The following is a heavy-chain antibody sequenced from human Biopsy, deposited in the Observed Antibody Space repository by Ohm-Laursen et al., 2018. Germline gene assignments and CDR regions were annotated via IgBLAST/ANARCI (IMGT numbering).Heavy chain of an antibody. CDR1: YGSISGHF. D-gene: IGHD3-3*01. Sequence: SETLSLTCSVTYGSISGHFWSWIRQAPGKGLEWIGYVYYNGNTNYSPSLKSRATISLDTSKDRFSLKLTSVTAADTAVYYCARGKSIGDDYWSNTKKRHFDYWGQGTLVTVSS. J-gene: IGHJ4*02. V-gene: IGHV4-59*11. CDR3: ARGKSIGDDYWSNTKKRHFDY. CDR2: VYYNGNT.